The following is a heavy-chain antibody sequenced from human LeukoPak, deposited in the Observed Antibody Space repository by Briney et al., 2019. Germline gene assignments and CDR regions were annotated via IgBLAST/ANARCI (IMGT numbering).Heavy chain of an antibody. CDR1: GFTFSSYG. J-gene: IGHJ3*02. CDR3: AXXXTEWCSSTSCPYDAFDI. V-gene: IGHV3-30*18. CDR2: IXXGGSNK. Sequence: GGSLRLSCAASGFTFSSYGMHWVRQAPGKGLEWVAVIXXGGSNKYYADSVKGRFTISRDNSKNTLYLQMNSLRAEDTAVYYCAXXXTEWCSSTSCPYDAFDIWGQGTMVTVSS. D-gene: IGHD2-2*01.